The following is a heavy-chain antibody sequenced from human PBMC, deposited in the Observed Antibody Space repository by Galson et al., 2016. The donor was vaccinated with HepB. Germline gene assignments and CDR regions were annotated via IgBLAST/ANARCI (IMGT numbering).Heavy chain of an antibody. D-gene: IGHD6-19*01. J-gene: IGHJ6*02. CDR2: VYSGGNT. V-gene: IGHV3-53*01. Sequence: SLRLSCAVSGFTVSNNYMSWVRQAPGKGLEWVSVVYSGGNTRYADSVRGRFTISRDNVKESVYLQMNSLRVEDTAVYYCARRADTQRRIAGWGWGMDVWGRGTTVTVSS. CDR3: ARRADTQRRIAGWGWGMDV. CDR1: GFTVSNNY.